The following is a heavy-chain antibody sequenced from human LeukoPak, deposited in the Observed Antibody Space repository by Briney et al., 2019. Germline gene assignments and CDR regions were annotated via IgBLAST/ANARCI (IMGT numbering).Heavy chain of an antibody. J-gene: IGHJ4*02. CDR1: GGTFSSYA. Sequence: ASVNVSCKASGGTFSSYAISWVRQAPGQGLEWMGGIIPIFGTANYAQKFQGRVTITADESTNTAYMELSSLRSDDTAVYYCARDGAQWELDFDYWGQGTLVTVSS. D-gene: IGHD1-26*01. V-gene: IGHV1-69*13. CDR2: IIPIFGTA. CDR3: ARDGAQWELDFDY.